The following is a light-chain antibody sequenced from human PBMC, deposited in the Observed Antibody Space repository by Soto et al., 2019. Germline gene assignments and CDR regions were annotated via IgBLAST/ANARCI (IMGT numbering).Light chain of an antibody. J-gene: IGKJ1*01. CDR2: DAS. Sequence: EIVLTQSPGTLSLSPGERATLSCRASQSVSSSYLAWYQQKPGQAPRLLIYDASSRATGIPDRFSGSGSGTDFTLTISRLEPEDFAVYYCQQFDTSPRTFGQWTKLEIK. CDR3: QQFDTSPRT. CDR1: QSVSSSY. V-gene: IGKV3-20*01.